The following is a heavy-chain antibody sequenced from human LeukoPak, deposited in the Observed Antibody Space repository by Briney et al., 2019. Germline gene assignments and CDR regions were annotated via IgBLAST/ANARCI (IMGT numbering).Heavy chain of an antibody. CDR1: GFTFSSYA. V-gene: IGHV3-23*01. CDR3: ANSSSWVLDD. D-gene: IGHD6-6*01. Sequence: GGSLRLSCAASGFTFSSYAMSWVRQAPGKGLEWVSSITGSGASTYYADSVKGRFSISRDNSKNTLYLQMNSLRAEDTAVYYCANSSSWVLDDWGQGTLVTVSS. CDR2: ITGSGAST. J-gene: IGHJ4*02.